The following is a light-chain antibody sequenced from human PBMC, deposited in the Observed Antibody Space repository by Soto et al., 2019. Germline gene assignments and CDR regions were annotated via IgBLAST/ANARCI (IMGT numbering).Light chain of an antibody. J-gene: IGKJ1*01. CDR2: GAF. CDR3: QQYGSSPRT. CDR1: QSVSNSY. Sequence: EIVLTQSPDILSLSPGERATLSCRASQSVSNSYLAWYQQKPGQAPRLLIYGAFLRATGIPDRFTGSGSGTGFTLTISRLEPDDFAVYHCQQYGSSPRTFGQGTKVEIK. V-gene: IGKV3-20*01.